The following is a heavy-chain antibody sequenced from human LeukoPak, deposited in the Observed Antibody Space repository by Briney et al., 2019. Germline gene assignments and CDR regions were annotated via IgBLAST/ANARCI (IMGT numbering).Heavy chain of an antibody. Sequence: SETLSLTCTVSGGSISSSSYYWGWIRQPPGKGLEWIGCIYYSGSTYYNPSLKSRVTISVDTSKNQFSLKLSSVTAADTAVYYCARHMAMDYDSSGYYPLGYWGQGTLVTVSS. D-gene: IGHD3-22*01. J-gene: IGHJ4*02. V-gene: IGHV4-39*01. CDR3: ARHMAMDYDSSGYYPLGY. CDR2: IYYSGST. CDR1: GGSISSSSYY.